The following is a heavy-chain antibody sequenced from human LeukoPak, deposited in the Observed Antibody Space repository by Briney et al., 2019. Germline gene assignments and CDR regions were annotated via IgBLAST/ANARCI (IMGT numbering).Heavy chain of an antibody. V-gene: IGHV4-30-2*01. Sequence: SQTLSLTCAVSGGSISSGGYSWSWIRQPPGKGLEWIGYIYHSGSTYYNPSLKSRVTISVDTSKNQFSLKLSSVTAADTAVYYCARGGYSSGWYLLYYYGMDVWGQGTTVTVSS. D-gene: IGHD6-19*01. CDR2: IYHSGST. CDR3: ARGGYSSGWYLLYYYGMDV. CDR1: GGSISSGGYS. J-gene: IGHJ6*02.